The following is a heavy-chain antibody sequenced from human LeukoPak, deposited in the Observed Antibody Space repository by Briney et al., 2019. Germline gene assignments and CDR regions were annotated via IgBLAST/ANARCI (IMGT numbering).Heavy chain of an antibody. D-gene: IGHD3-9*01. CDR2: IYYSGST. V-gene: IGHV4-59*01. Sequence: SETLSLTCTVSGGSISSYYWSWIRQPPGKGLEWIGYIYYSGSTNYNPSLKSRVAISVDTSKNQFSLKLSSVTAADTAVYYCAEGTGYFDPFDYWGQGTLVTVSS. CDR3: AEGTGYFDPFDY. J-gene: IGHJ4*02. CDR1: GGSISSYY.